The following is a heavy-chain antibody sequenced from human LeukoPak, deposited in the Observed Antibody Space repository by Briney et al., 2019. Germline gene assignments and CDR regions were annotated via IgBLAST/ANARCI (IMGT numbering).Heavy chain of an antibody. V-gene: IGHV3-33*01. D-gene: IGHD3-3*01. CDR2: IWYDGSNK. J-gene: IGHJ4*02. Sequence: GGSLRLSCAASGFTFRSYGMHWVRQAPGKGLQWVAVIWYDGSNKYYADSVKGRFTISRDNSKNTLSLQMNSLRAEATAVYYCARELPPLEKYYFDYWGQGTLVTVSS. CDR1: GFTFRSYG. CDR3: ARELPPLEKYYFDY.